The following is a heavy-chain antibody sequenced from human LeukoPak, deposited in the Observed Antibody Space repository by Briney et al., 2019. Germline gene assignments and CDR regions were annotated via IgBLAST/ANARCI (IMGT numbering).Heavy chain of an antibody. J-gene: IGHJ4*02. V-gene: IGHV3-48*03. CDR1: GFTFSSYE. CDR3: ARVRTVTTWDY. D-gene: IGHD4-17*01. CDR2: ISSSGSTI. Sequence: GGSLRLSCAASGFTFSSYEMNWVRQAPGKGLEWVSYISSSGSTIYYADSVKGRFTISRDNAKNSLYLQMNSLRAEDTAVYYCARVRTVTTWDYWGQGTLVTVSS.